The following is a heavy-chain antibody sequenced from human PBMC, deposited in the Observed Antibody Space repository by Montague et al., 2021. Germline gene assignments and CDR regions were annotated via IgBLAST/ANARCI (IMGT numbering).Heavy chain of an antibody. CDR3: ARVDCDGDCYTFDP. CDR2: IYYSANT. V-gene: IGHV4-39*01. Sequence: SETLSLTCTVSGASINSSPYYWGWIRQPPGKGLEWIGSIYYSANTYYNPSLKSRLSISVDTTKNQFSLRLKSVTAADTAVYHCARVDCDGDCYTFDPLGQGTLVTVSS. CDR1: GASINSSPYY. D-gene: IGHD2-21*02. J-gene: IGHJ5*02.